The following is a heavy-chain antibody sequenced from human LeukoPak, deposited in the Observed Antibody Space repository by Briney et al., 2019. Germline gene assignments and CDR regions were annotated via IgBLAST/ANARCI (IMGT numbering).Heavy chain of an antibody. Sequence: SQTLSLTCTVSGGSISSYYWTWIRQPAGKGLEWIGRSHPSGTTNHNPSRKSRVIMSLDMSNNQYSLKVRSVPAADTAVYYCARETEVPGGRSWDFWGQGTLVTVSS. D-gene: IGHD6-19*01. J-gene: IGHJ4*02. CDR3: ARETEVPGGRSWDF. V-gene: IGHV4-4*07. CDR1: GGSISSYY. CDR2: SHPSGTT.